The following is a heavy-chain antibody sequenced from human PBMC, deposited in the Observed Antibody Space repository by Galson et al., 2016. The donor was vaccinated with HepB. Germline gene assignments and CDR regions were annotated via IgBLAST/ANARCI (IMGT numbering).Heavy chain of an antibody. CDR3: AMPKIQLWDYYFDF. Sequence: SETLSLTCTVSGGSINSRGYYWGWIRQPPGKGLEWIGSIFYTGSTHYNPSLKSRVTISVDTSTNQFSLNLRSVTAADTAVYYCAMPKIQLWDYYFDFWGQGTLVTVSS. J-gene: IGHJ4*02. CDR1: GGSINSRGYY. D-gene: IGHD5-18*01. V-gene: IGHV4-39*01. CDR2: IFYTGST.